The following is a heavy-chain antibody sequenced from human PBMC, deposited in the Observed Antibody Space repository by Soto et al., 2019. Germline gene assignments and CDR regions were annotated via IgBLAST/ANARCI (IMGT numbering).Heavy chain of an antibody. CDR1: GYSFTSYW. CDR2: IDPSDSYT. D-gene: IGHD6-13*01. CDR3: VRDDDGYSSSWYDSY. Sequence: GESLKISCKGSGYSFTSYWISWVRQMPGKGLEWMGRIDPSDSYTNYSPSFQGHVTISADKSISTAYLQWSSLKASDTAMYYCVRDDDGYSSSWYDSYWGQGPLVTVSS. V-gene: IGHV5-10-1*01. J-gene: IGHJ4*02.